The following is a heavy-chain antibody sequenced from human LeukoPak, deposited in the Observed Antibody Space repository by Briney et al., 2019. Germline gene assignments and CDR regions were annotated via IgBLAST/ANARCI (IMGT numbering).Heavy chain of an antibody. CDR1: GFTFSSSA. CDR3: ASGNNDWSL. CDR2: INQGGSEK. D-gene: IGHD3-9*01. V-gene: IGHV3-7*03. Sequence: GGSLRLSCAASGFTFSSSAMSWVRQAPGKGLEWVANINQGGSEKYYVDSVKGRFTISRDNAKNSLYLQMNSLRTEDTAVYYCASGNNDWSLGGQGTLVTVSS. J-gene: IGHJ4*02.